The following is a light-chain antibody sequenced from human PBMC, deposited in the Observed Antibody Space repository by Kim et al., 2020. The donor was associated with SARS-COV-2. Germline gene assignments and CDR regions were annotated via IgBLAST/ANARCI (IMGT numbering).Light chain of an antibody. V-gene: IGKV1-5*03. CDR3: QHYNSLT. Sequence: LYASIGDRVTITCRASQTISGSLTWYQQKPRKAPQLLIYKASSLESGVPSRFSGSGSGTEFTLTINDLQPDDFATYYCQHYNSLTFCPGTKVDIK. CDR2: KAS. CDR1: QTISGS. J-gene: IGKJ3*01.